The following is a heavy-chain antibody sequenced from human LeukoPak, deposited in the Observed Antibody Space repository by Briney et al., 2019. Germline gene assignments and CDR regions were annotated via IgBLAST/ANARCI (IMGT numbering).Heavy chain of an antibody. J-gene: IGHJ6*02. CDR3: AKDLSSAITSALVLDV. V-gene: IGHV3-9*01. D-gene: IGHD3-22*01. Sequence: PGGSLRLSCAASGFTFDDYAMHWVRQAPGEGLEWVSGITWNRDNIGYGDSVKGRFTISRDNVKNVLYLQMTSLRPEDTALYYCAKDLSSAITSALVLDVWGQGTTVIVSS. CDR1: GFTFDDYA. CDR2: ITWNRDNI.